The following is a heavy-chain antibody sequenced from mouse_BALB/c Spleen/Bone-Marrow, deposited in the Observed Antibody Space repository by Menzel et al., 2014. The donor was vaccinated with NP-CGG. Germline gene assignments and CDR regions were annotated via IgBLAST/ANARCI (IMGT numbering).Heavy chain of an antibody. D-gene: IGHD4-1*01. CDR3: ARWEYYAMDY. Sequence: DVQLQESGAELVKPGASVKLSCTASGFNIRDTYMHWVKQRPEQGLEWIGRIDPANGNTKYDPKFRGKATITADTSSNTACLQLSSLASEDTAVYYCARWEYYAMDYWGQGTLVTVSS. CDR2: IDPANGNT. J-gene: IGHJ4*01. V-gene: IGHV14-3*02. CDR1: GFNIRDTY.